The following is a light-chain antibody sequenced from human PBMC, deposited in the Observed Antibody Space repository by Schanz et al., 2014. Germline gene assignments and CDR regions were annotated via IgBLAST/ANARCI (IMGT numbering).Light chain of an antibody. J-gene: IGLJ3*02. CDR1: SSNIGAGYD. CDR2: GNS. Sequence: QSVLTQPPSVSGAPGQRVTISCTGSSSNIGAGYDVHWYQQLPGTAPKLLIYGNSNRPSGVPDRFSGSKSGTSASLAITGLQAEDEADYYCSSYAGSYTWLFGGGTKLTVL. CDR3: SSYAGSYTWL. V-gene: IGLV1-40*01.